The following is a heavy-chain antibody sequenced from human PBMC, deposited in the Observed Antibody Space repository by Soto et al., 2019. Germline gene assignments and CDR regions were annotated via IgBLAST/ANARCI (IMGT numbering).Heavy chain of an antibody. J-gene: IGHJ6*02. CDR2: IFSNDEK. Sequence: SGPTLVNPTQTLTLTCTFSGFSLTTSGMGVSWIRQPPGKALEWLAHIFSNDEKSYSTSLKSRLTISKDTSKSQVVLTMTNMDPVDTATYYCARIDGSSPYYYYGMDVWGQGTTVTVSS. CDR1: GFSLTTSGMG. V-gene: IGHV2-26*01. CDR3: ARIDGSSPYYYYGMDV. D-gene: IGHD6-6*01.